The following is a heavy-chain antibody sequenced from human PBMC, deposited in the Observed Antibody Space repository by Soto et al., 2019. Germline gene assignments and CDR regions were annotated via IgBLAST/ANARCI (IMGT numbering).Heavy chain of an antibody. CDR2: MSGVGRI. CDR1: GSTFTDSV. CDR3: AKESHPYSSSWYMTPWCAT. D-gene: IGHD6-13*01. J-gene: IGHJ5*02. V-gene: IGHV3-23*01. Sequence: PGWPLRLSCLVSGSTFTDSVMAWVRQAPGKGLEWLSVMSGVGRIRYALSVTGRFTLSRDNSKNTLYLQMNSLRTEDTAVYYCAKESHPYSSSWYMTPWCATWGQGTMFTLSS.